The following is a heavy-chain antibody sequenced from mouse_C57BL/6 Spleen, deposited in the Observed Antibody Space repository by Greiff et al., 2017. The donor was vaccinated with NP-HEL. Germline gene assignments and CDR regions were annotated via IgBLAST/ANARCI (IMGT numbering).Heavy chain of an antibody. V-gene: IGHV1-26*01. D-gene: IGHD1-1*01. J-gene: IGHJ1*03. CDR3: AHNGSRDRYMDV. CDR1: GYTFTDYY. Sequence: EVQLQQSGPELVKPGASVKISCKASGYTFTDYYMNWVKLSHGSSLEWIGDINPNNGGTSYNQQFKGKAILTVDKSSSTAYMELRSVTTEDSAVDYCAHNGSRDRYMDVWGTGTTVTVSS. CDR2: INPNNGGT.